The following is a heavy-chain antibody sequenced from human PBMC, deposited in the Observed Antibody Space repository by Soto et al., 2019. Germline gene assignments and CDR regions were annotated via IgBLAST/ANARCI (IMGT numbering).Heavy chain of an antibody. CDR3: LQTTGWPGFDF. V-gene: IGHV3-53*01. CDR1: GFAVSSKY. Sequence: EVQLVESGGGLIQPGGSLRLSCAASGFAVSSKYMTWVRQAPGKGLEWVSVIYGGGTTYYADSVKGRFTISRDTSKNTLYLQMTSLRAEDTAVYYWLQTTGWPGFDFRGQGTLVTVSS. CDR2: IYGGGTT. J-gene: IGHJ4*02. D-gene: IGHD6-19*01.